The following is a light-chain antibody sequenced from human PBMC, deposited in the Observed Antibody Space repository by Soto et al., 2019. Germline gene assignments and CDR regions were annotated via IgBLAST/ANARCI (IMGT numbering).Light chain of an antibody. CDR2: GTS. CDR3: QQYLASPPWT. V-gene: IGKV3-20*01. CDR1: QSVNSGY. Sequence: EGVLTQSPGILSLSPGERAILSCRASQSVNSGYLAWYQQKPGQAPRLLIYGTSIRAAGIPDRFSGSGSGTDFTLTISRLEPEDFAVYSCQQYLASPPWTFGQGTKVE. J-gene: IGKJ1*01.